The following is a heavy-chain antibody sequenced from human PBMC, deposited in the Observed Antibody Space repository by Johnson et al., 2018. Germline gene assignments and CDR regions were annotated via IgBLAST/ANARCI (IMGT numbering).Heavy chain of an antibody. V-gene: IGHV3-30*18. CDR2: ISYDGFNK. CDR1: GFTFSNYG. CDR3: AKALGAERYSPGYWYMDV. Sequence: QVQLVESGGGVVQPGRSLRLSCAVSGFTFSNYGMHWVRQAPGKGLAWVAVISYDGFNKYYADSVKGRFTISRDNSKNTLYLKMNSLRPEDRAVYYCAKALGAERYSPGYWYMDVWGKGTPVTVSS. J-gene: IGHJ6*03. D-gene: IGHD5-18*01.